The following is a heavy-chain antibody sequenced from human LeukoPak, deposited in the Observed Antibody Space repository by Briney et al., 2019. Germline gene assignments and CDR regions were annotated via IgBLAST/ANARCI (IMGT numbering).Heavy chain of an antibody. J-gene: IGHJ6*03. CDR3: ARHLVAGTIYYYYYMDV. CDR1: GGSFSGYY. V-gene: IGHV4-34*01. Sequence: SETLSLTCAVYGGSFSGYYWSWIRQPPGKGLEWIGEINHSGSTNYNPSLKSRVTISVDPSKSQFSLKLSSVTAADTAVYYCARHLVAGTIYYYYYMDVWGKGTTVTVSS. D-gene: IGHD6-19*01. CDR2: INHSGST.